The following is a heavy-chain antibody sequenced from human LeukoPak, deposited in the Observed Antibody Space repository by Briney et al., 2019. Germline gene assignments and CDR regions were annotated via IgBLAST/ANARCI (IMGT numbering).Heavy chain of an antibody. D-gene: IGHD4-17*01. CDR3: ARRRDGDYDY. J-gene: IGHJ4*02. CDR1: GASITNYY. CDR2: IYYSAST. V-gene: IGHV4-59*08. Sequence: SETLSLTCAVSGASITNYYWTWIRQPLGKGLEWIGHIYYSASTDYNPSLKNRVTISVDTSKKQFSLKLTSVTAADTAVYYCARRRDGDYDYWGQGTLVTVSS.